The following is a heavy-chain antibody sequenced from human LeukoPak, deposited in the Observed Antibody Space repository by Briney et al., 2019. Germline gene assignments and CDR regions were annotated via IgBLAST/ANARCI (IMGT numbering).Heavy chain of an antibody. Sequence: SETLSLTCTVSGGSISSYYWSWIRQPAGKGLEWIGRIYTSGSTNYNPSLKSRVTMSVDTSKNQFSLKLSSVTAADTAVYYCARVLGYCSSTSCPDYWGQGTLVTVSS. D-gene: IGHD2-2*01. V-gene: IGHV4-4*07. CDR2: IYTSGST. J-gene: IGHJ4*02. CDR1: GGSISSYY. CDR3: ARVLGYCSSTSCPDY.